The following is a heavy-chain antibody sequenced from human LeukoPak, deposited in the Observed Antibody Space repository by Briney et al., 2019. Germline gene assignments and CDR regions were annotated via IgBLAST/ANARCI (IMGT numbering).Heavy chain of an antibody. CDR1: GYTFTGYY. D-gene: IGHD2-2*01. J-gene: IGHJ4*02. CDR3: GRDQAYCSSTSCRYYFDY. CDR2: INPNSGGT. Sequence: GASVKVSCKASGYTFTGYYMHWVRQAPGQGLEWMGWINPNSGGTNYAQKFQGRVTMTRDTSISTAYMELSRLRSDDTAVYYCGRDQAYCSSTSCRYYFDYWGQGTLVTVSS. V-gene: IGHV1-2*02.